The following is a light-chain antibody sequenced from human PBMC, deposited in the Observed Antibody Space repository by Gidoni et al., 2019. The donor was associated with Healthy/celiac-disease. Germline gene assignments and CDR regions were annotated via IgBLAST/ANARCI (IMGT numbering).Light chain of an antibody. Sequence: QSVRTQPPSVSGAPRQRVIISCSGRNSNIGDRGVNWYQQLPGKAPRLLIYYDDLVSSGVSDRFSGSKSGTSASLAISGLQPEDEADYYCAAWEDSLNTWVFGGGTKLTVL. CDR3: AAWEDSLNTWV. V-gene: IGLV1-36*01. CDR2: YDD. J-gene: IGLJ3*02. CDR1: NSNIGDRG.